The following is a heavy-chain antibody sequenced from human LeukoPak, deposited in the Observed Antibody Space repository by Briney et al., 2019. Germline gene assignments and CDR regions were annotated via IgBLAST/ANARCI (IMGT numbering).Heavy chain of an antibody. D-gene: IGHD6-13*01. V-gene: IGHV1-2*02. CDR3: ARVVSSSWYYFDY. Sequence: ASVKVSCKASGYTFTGYYMHWVRQAPGQGPEWMGWINPNSGGTNYAQKFQGRVTMTRDTSISTAYMELSRLRSDDTAVYYYARVVSSSWYYFDYWGQGTLVTVSS. J-gene: IGHJ4*02. CDR1: GYTFTGYY. CDR2: INPNSGGT.